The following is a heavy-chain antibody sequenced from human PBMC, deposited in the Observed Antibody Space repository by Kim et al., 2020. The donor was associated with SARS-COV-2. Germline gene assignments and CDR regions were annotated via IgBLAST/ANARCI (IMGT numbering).Heavy chain of an antibody. D-gene: IGHD1-1*01. J-gene: IGHJ4*02. CDR3: ARDGTTRNGGYYFDY. V-gene: IGHV1-3*01. Sequence: QKFQGRVTITRDTSASTVYMELSSLRSDDTAVYYCARDGTTRNGGYYFDYWGQGALVTVSS.